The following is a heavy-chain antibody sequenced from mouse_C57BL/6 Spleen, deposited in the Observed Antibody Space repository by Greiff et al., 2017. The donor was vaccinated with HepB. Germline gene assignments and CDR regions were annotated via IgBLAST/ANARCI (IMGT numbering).Heavy chain of an antibody. CDR3: ARDGSSYGSYWYFDV. V-gene: IGHV1-55*01. D-gene: IGHD1-1*01. Sequence: QVQLQQPGAELVKPGASVKMSCKASGYTFTSYWITWVKQRPGQGLEWIGDIYPGSSSTNYNEKFKSKATLTVDTSSSTAYMQLSSLTSEDSAVYYCARDGSSYGSYWYFDVWGTGTTVTVSS. CDR2: IYPGSSST. CDR1: GYTFTSYW. J-gene: IGHJ1*03.